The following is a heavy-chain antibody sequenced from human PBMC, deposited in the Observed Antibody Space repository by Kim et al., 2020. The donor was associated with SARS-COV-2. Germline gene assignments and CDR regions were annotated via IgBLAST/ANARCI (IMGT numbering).Heavy chain of an antibody. Sequence: GGSLRLSCAASGFTFSSYGIHWVRQAPGKGLEWVAVIWNDGNKKYYADSVKGRFSVSRDNSEHTAFLQMNSLRAEDTAVYYCARDANSNHDYWGQGTLVTVYS. V-gene: IGHV3-33*01. CDR2: IWNDGNKK. CDR1: GFTFSSYG. J-gene: IGHJ4*02. CDR3: ARDANSNHDY. D-gene: IGHD1-7*01.